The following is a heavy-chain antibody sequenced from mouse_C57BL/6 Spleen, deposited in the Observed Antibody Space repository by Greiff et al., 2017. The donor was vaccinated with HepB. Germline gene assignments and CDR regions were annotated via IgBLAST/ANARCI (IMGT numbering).Heavy chain of an antibody. J-gene: IGHJ3*01. D-gene: IGHD1-1*01. CDR3: ARVFYYYGSCDGFAY. V-gene: IGHV1-26*01. CDR1: GYTFTDYY. CDR2: INPNNGGT. Sequence: EVQLQQSGPELVKPGASVKISCKASGYTFTDYYMNWVKQSHGKSLEWIGDINPNNGGTSYNQKFKGKATLTVDKSSSTAYMELRSLTSEDSAVYYGARVFYYYGSCDGFAYWGQGTLVTVS.